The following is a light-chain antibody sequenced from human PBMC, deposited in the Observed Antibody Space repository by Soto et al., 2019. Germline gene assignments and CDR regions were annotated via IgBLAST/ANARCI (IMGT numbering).Light chain of an antibody. CDR3: QQYYRSCT. CDR1: QSVTDW. CDR2: DAS. Sequence: EMTQSPSSLSASVGDRVTITCRASQSVTDWLAWYQQKPGKAPKLLIYDASSLQSGVPSRFSGSGSGTEFSLTISSLQPDDFATYYCQQYYRSCTFGQGTRWISN. J-gene: IGKJ2*02. V-gene: IGKV1-5*01.